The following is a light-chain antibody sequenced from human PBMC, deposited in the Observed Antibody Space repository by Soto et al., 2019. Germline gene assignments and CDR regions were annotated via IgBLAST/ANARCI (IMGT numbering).Light chain of an antibody. J-gene: IGLJ1*01. CDR1: SSNTGSNT. CDR3: AAWDDSLNGAYV. CDR2: SNN. Sequence: QSVLTHPPSASGTPGQRVTVSCSGSSSNTGSNTVNWYQQLPGTAPKLLIYSNNQRPSGVPDRFSGSKSGTSASLAIRGLQSEDEADYYCAAWDDSLNGAYVFGTGTKVTV. V-gene: IGLV1-44*01.